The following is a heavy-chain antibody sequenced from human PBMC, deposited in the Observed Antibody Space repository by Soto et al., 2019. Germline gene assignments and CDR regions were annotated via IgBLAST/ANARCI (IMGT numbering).Heavy chain of an antibody. D-gene: IGHD3-10*01. CDR2: IYYSGST. CDR1: GGSISSYY. CDR3: ARQMVRGVIS. J-gene: IGHJ4*02. V-gene: IGHV4-59*08. Sequence: QVRLQESGPGLVKPSETLSLTCTVSGGSISSYYWSWIRQPPGKGLEWIGYIYYSGSTNYNPSLKSRVTISVDTSKNQFSLKLSSVTAADTAVYYCARQMVRGVISWGQGTLVTVSS.